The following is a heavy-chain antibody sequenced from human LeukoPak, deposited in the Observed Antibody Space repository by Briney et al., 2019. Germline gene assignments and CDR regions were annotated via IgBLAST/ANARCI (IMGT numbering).Heavy chain of an antibody. Sequence: SETLSLSCAVSGGSFSGYYRSWVRQPPGKGLEWVAEINNSGSTNYTPSLKSRVTISVDTSKNTLFLKMRYVTAADTAVYYCARGRGIAVAGGILGIVFDYWGQGTLVTVSS. J-gene: IGHJ4*02. CDR1: GGSFSGYY. D-gene: IGHD6-19*01. V-gene: IGHV4-34*01. CDR3: ARGRGIAVAGGILGIVFDY. CDR2: INNSGST.